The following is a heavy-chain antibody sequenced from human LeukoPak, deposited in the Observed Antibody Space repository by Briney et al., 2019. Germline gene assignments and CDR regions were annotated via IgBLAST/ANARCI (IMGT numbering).Heavy chain of an antibody. D-gene: IGHD1-26*01. CDR2: ISGSGGST. V-gene: IGHV3-23*01. Sequence: GGSLRLSCAASGFTLISYAMNWVRQAPGKGLEWVSGISGSGGSTYYVDSVKGRFSISRDNSKNTLYLQLNSLRVEDTAAYYCAKAHGGSYHSGIDWGQGTLVIVSS. J-gene: IGHJ4*02. CDR3: AKAHGGSYHSGID. CDR1: GFTLISYA.